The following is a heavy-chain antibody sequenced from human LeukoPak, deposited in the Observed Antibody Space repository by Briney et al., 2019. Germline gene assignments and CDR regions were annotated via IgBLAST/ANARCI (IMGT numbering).Heavy chain of an antibody. D-gene: IGHD6-13*01. V-gene: IGHV3-23*01. J-gene: IGHJ4*02. CDR2: ISGSGGST. CDR3: AREGAAGLDY. CDR1: GFTFSSYA. Sequence: GGSLRLSCAASGFTFSSYAMSWVRQAPGKGLEWVSAISGSGGSTYYADSVKGRFTISRDNAKNSLYLQMNSLRAEDTAVYYCAREGAAGLDYWGQGTLVTVSS.